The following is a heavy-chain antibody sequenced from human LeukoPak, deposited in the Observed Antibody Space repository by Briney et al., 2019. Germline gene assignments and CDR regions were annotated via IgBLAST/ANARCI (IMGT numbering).Heavy chain of an antibody. J-gene: IGHJ3*01. CDR1: GGPITSHY. D-gene: IGHD2-21*01. CDR3: VRSPIAAAFDA. V-gene: IGHV4-4*07. CDR2: IYSTGST. Sequence: SETLSLTCIVSGGPITSHYWSWIRQPAGKGLEWIGRIYSTGSTNYNPSLESRVTMSVDLSKRQFSLKLNSVTAADTATYYCVRSPIAAAFDAWGPGTRVTVSS.